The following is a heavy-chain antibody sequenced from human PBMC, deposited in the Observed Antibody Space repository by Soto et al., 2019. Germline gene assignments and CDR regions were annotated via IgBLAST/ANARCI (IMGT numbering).Heavy chain of an antibody. V-gene: IGHV3-33*01. Sequence: QVQLVESGGGVVQPGRSLRLSSAASGFIFSSYGMHWVRQAPDKGLEWVAVIWSDGSDKYYADSVKGRFTISRDNSKNMLFLQINSLRAEDTAIYYCARNLNHYFDYWGQGTLVTVSS. CDR2: IWSDGSDK. CDR1: GFIFSSYG. J-gene: IGHJ4*02. CDR3: ARNLNHYFDY.